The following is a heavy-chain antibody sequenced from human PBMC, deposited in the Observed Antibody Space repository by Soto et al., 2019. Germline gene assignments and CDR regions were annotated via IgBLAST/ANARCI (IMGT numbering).Heavy chain of an antibody. V-gene: IGHV4-59*08. CDR2: IYYSGST. Sequence: QVQLQESGPGLVKPSETLSLTCTVSGGSISSYYWSWIRQPPGKGLEWIGYIYYSGSTNYNPSLKSRVTISVDTSKNQFSLKLSSVTAADTAVYYCARHGNYYGSGSALGYWGQGTLVTVSS. J-gene: IGHJ4*02. D-gene: IGHD3-10*01. CDR3: ARHGNYYGSGSALGY. CDR1: GGSISSYY.